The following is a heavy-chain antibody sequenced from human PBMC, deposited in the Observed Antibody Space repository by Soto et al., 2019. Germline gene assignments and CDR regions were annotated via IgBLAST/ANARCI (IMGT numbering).Heavy chain of an antibody. CDR1: GGSISSYY. D-gene: IGHD3-3*01. J-gene: IGHJ6*02. CDR2: IYYSGST. CDR3: ARSITIFGVVTYGMDV. V-gene: IGHV4-59*01. Sequence: PSETLSLTCTVSGGSISSYYWSWIRQPPGKGLEWIGYIYYSGSTNYNPSLKSRVTISVDTSKNQFSLKLSSVTAADTAVYYCARSITIFGVVTYGMDVWGQGTTVTVSS.